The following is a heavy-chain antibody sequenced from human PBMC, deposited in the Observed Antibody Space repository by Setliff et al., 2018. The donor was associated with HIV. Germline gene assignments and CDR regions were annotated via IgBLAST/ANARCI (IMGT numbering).Heavy chain of an antibody. J-gene: IGHJ6*01. Sequence: PSETLSLTCTVSGGSISSSSYYWGWIRQPPGKGLEWIGSINYSGTTYYNPSLKSRVTMSIDTSKNQFSLKLSSVTAADTAVYYCARDNSYYYGSGSHYWYGMDVWGQGTTVTVSS. CDR2: INYSGTT. V-gene: IGHV4-39*07. CDR3: ARDNSYYYGSGSHYWYGMDV. D-gene: IGHD3-10*01. CDR1: GGSISSSSYY.